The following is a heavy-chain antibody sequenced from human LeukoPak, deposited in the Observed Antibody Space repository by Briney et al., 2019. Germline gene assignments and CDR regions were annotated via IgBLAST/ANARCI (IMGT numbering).Heavy chain of an antibody. CDR3: ARGIYCSGGRCFGRYYYHGMDV. J-gene: IGHJ6*02. CDR2: VNLQGST. CDR1: GGSITNTNY. V-gene: IGHV4-4*02. D-gene: IGHD2-15*01. Sequence: SGTLSLTCGVSGGSITNTNYWTWVRQPPGKGLEWIGEVNLQGSTNYNPSLMGRVAISVDKSENHISLQLTSVTAADTAVYYCARGIYCSGGRCFGRYYYHGMDVWGQGTTVTVSS.